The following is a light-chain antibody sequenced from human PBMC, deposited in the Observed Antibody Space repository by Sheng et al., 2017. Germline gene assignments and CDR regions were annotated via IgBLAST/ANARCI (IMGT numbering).Light chain of an antibody. CDR3: MQSLQTPWT. V-gene: IGKV4-1*01. CDR2: GAS. CDR1: HTVLSSPDNKIL. Sequence: DIVMTQSPDSLAVSLGERATINCKSSHTVLSSPDNKILLGWFQQKPGQPPRLLIYGASIRAPGVPDRFSGSGSGTDFTLKISRVEAEDVGVYYCMQSLQTPWTFGQGTKVEIK. J-gene: IGKJ1*01.